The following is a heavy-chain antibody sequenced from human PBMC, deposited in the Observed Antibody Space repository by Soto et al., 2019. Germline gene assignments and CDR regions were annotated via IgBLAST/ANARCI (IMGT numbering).Heavy chain of an antibody. CDR1: GFTFSSYG. CDR2: ISYDGSNK. D-gene: IGHD3-9*01. V-gene: IGHV3-30*18. J-gene: IGHJ5*02. CDR3: AKSLSGRYFDWANWFDP. Sequence: GGSLRLSCAASGFTFSSYGMHWVRQAPGKGLEWVAVISYDGSNKYYADSVKGRFTISRDNSKNTLYLQMNSLRAEDTSVYYCAKSLSGRYFDWANWFDPWGQGTLVTVSS.